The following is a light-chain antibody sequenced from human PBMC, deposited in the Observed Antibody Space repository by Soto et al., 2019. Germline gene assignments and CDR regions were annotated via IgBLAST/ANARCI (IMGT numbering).Light chain of an antibody. V-gene: IGKV3-11*01. CDR1: QSVSSN. CDR2: GAS. CDR3: QQRSNWPT. Sequence: EIVMTQSPSTLSVSPGERATLSCRASQSVSSNLAWYQHKPGQVPRLLIYGASTRATGIPARFSGSGSGTDFTLTISSLEPEDFAVYYCQQRSNWPTFGQGTRLEI. J-gene: IGKJ5*01.